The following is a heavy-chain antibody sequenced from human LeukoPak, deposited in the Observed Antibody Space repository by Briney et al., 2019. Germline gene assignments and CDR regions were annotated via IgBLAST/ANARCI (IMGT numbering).Heavy chain of an antibody. CDR1: GGSFSGYY. CDR3: ARGVYDYVWGSYRYYFDY. V-gene: IGHV4-34*01. CDR2: INHSGST. J-gene: IGHJ4*02. Sequence: PSETLSLTCAVYGGSFSGYYWSWIRQPPGKGLEWMGEINHSGSTNYNPSLKSRVTISVDTSKNQFSLKLCSVTAADTAVYYCARGVYDYVWGSYRYYFDYWGKGTLVTVSS. D-gene: IGHD3-16*02.